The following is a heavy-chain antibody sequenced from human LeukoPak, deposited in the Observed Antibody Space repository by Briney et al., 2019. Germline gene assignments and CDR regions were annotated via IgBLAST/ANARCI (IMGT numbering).Heavy chain of an antibody. J-gene: IGHJ4*02. CDR3: AREFGSTSCHDY. V-gene: IGHV1-18*01. CDR2: ISAYNGNT. CDR1: GYTFTSYG. Sequence: ASVKVSCKASGYTFTSYGISWVRQAPGQGLEWMGWISAYNGNTNYAQKFQGRVTVTRDTSISTAYMELSRLRSDDTAVYYCAREFGSTSCHDYWGQGTLVTVSS. D-gene: IGHD2-2*01.